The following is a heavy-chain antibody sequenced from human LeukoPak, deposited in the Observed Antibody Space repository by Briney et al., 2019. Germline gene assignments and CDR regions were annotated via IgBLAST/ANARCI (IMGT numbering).Heavy chain of an antibody. Sequence: ASVKASCKASGYTFSDYGVSWVRQAPGQGLEWMGRISTYNDNTNYAQKLQGRVTVTTDTSTSTAYMELRSLRSDDTAVYYCARDYVHYYYMDVWGKGTTVTVSS. CDR1: GYTFSDYG. J-gene: IGHJ6*03. D-gene: IGHD3-16*01. CDR2: ISTYNDNT. CDR3: ARDYVHYYYMDV. V-gene: IGHV1-18*01.